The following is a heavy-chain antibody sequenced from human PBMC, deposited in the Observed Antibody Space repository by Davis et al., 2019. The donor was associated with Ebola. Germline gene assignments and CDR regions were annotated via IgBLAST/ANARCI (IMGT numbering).Heavy chain of an antibody. CDR3: GKDALVVVPAERAPSSWQHKLYPWFDP. V-gene: IGHV3-23*01. Sequence: PGGSLRLSCAASGFTFSSYAMSWVRQAPGKGLEWVSAISGSGGSTYYADSVKGRFTISRDNSKNTLYLQMNSLRAEDTAVYYCGKDALVVVPAERAPSSWQHKLYPWFDPWGQGTLVTVSS. CDR2: ISGSGGST. J-gene: IGHJ5*02. CDR1: GFTFSSYA. D-gene: IGHD2-2*01.